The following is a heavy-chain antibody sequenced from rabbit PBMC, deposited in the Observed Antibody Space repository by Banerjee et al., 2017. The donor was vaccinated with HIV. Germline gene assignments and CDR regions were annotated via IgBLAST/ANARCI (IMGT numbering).Heavy chain of an antibody. V-gene: IGHV1S47*01. J-gene: IGHJ3*01. CDR3: ARDRDWTLDL. CDR2: IYSSNGDK. D-gene: IGHD4-2*01. CDR1: GSDISSNA. Sequence: QEQLVESGGGLVQPEGSLTLTCKASGSDISSNAMCWVRQAPGKGLELIACIYSSNGDKWYASWVNGRFTISRSTSLNTVDLKMTSLPVADTATYFCARDRDWTLDLWGQGTLVTVS.